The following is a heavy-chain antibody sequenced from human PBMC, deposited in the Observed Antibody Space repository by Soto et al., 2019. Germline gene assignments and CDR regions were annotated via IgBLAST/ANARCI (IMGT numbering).Heavy chain of an antibody. CDR2: IIPIFGVT. D-gene: IGHD3-10*01. V-gene: IGHV1-69*04. Sequence: QVQVVQSGAEVKKPGSSVKVSCKASGGTFSSYTIPWVRQAPGQGLEWLGRIIPIFGVTNYAQKFQDRLTMSADRPTTTAYMELSSLTSADTAVYYCVRDWESTTQTWGFGDSWGQGTLVTVSS. CDR1: GGTFSSYT. J-gene: IGHJ4*02. CDR3: VRDWESTTQTWGFGDS.